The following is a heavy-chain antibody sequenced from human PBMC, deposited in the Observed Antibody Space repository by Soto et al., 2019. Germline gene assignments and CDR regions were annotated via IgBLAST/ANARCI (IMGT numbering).Heavy chain of an antibody. V-gene: IGHV1-2*02. Sequence: QVQLVQSGAEVKKSGASVKVSCKASGYTFTDYNMHLVRQAPGQRLEWMGWINPNSGGTENAQKFQGRLTMTRTTSISTSYMELSNLRSDATAIYYCARPNNRGYYHGDAFDIWGQGAMVTVSS. D-gene: IGHD3-22*01. CDR2: INPNSGGT. J-gene: IGHJ3*02. CDR3: ARPNNRGYYHGDAFDI. CDR1: GYTFTDYN.